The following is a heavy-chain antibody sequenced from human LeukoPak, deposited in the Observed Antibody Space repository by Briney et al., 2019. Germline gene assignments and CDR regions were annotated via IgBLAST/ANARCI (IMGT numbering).Heavy chain of an antibody. D-gene: IGHD4-17*01. J-gene: IGHJ4*02. Sequence: GGSLRLSCAASGFSFSSYAMSWVRQAPGKGLEWVSAISGNGDSTYYADSVKGRFTISRDNSKNTLYLQMNSLRAEDTAVYYCARVGDVYYFDYWGQGTLVTVSS. CDR1: GFSFSSYA. V-gene: IGHV3-23*01. CDR3: ARVGDVYYFDY. CDR2: ISGNGDST.